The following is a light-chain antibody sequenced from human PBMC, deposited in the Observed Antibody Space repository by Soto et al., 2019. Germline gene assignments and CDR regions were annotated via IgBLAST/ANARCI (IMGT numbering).Light chain of an antibody. CDR1: SSNIGSNT. J-gene: IGLJ2*01. V-gene: IGLV1-44*01. Sequence: QSVLTQPPSASGTPGQRVTISCSGSSSNIGSNTVNWYQQLPGTAPKLLIYSNNQRPSGVPDRFSVSKPGTSASLAISGLQSEDEADYYCAAWDDSLNGVVFGGGTKLTVL. CDR2: SNN. CDR3: AAWDDSLNGVV.